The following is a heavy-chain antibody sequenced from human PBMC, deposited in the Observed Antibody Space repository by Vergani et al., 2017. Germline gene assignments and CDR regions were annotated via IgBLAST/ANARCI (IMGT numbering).Heavy chain of an antibody. Sequence: QVQLVESGGGVVQPGRSLRLSCAASGFTFSSYGMHWVRQAPGKGLEWVAVISYDGSNKYYADSVKGRFTISRDNSKNTLYLQMNSLRAEDTAVYYCAKSLAAAGSSYYFDYWGQGTLVTVSS. V-gene: IGHV3-30*18. CDR2: ISYDGSNK. D-gene: IGHD6-13*01. J-gene: IGHJ4*02. CDR1: GFTFSSYG. CDR3: AKSLAAAGSSYYFDY.